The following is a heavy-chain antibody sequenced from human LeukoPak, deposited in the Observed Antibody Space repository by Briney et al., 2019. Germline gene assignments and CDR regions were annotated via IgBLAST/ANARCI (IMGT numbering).Heavy chain of an antibody. CDR1: GVSVSSGSYY. Sequence: SETLSLTCTVSGVSVSSGSYYWSWIRQPPGKGLEWIGYIYNTGSTHYNPSLKSRVTISVDVSKNQFSLKLSSVTAADTAVYYCARSRYDNSGFSWFDPWGQGALVTVSS. D-gene: IGHD3-22*01. V-gene: IGHV4-61*01. CDR2: IYNTGST. J-gene: IGHJ5*02. CDR3: ARSRYDNSGFSWFDP.